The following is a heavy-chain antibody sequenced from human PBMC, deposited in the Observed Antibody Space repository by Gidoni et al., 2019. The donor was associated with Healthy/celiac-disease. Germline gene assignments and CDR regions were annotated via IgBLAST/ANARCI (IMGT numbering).Heavy chain of an antibody. CDR1: GFTFSSYG. D-gene: IGHD3-10*01. J-gene: IGHJ4*02. V-gene: IGHV3-30*18. CDR3: AKGGDEWFGELLPFDY. Sequence: QVQLVESGGGVVQPGRSLRLSCAASGFTFSSYGMHWVRQAPGTGLEWVAVISYDGSNKYYSDSVKGRFTISRDNSKNTLYLQMNSLRAEDTAVYYCAKGGDEWFGELLPFDYWGQGTLVTVSS. CDR2: ISYDGSNK.